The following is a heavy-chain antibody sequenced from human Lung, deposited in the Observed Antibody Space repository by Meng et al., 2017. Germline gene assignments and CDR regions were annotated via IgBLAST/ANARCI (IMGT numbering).Heavy chain of an antibody. CDR3: ARGTPGRSYANY. CDR2: LGAHDGDT. CDR1: DYTFTGYG. J-gene: IGHJ4*02. V-gene: IGHV1-18*01. Sequence: QVHQVQAGPEVKKPGASGKGACKASDYTFTGYGVSWVRQAPGQGLEWMAWLGAHDGDTSFGPKFQGRVTVTADRPTATAYMELRSLRFDDTAVYYCARGTPGRSYANYWGPGTLVTVSS. D-gene: IGHD1-26*01.